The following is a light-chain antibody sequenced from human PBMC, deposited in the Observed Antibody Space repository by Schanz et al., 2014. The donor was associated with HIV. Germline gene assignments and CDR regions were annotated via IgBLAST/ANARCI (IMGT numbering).Light chain of an antibody. Sequence: DIQMTQSPSALSASVGDRVTITCRASQSISRWLAWYQQKPGKAPNLLISEASILESGVPSRFSGSGSGTEFTLTIINLQPEDSGTYYCHQYATTSWTFGQGTKVEV. CDR1: QSISRW. CDR3: HQYATTSWT. J-gene: IGKJ1*01. CDR2: EAS. V-gene: IGKV1-5*03.